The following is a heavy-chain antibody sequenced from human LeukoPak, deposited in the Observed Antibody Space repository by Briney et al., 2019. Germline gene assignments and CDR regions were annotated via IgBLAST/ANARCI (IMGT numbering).Heavy chain of an antibody. J-gene: IGHJ4*02. D-gene: IGHD3-22*01. CDR3: TRSYYYDSSGYTLRVY. CDR1: GFTFSNAW. V-gene: IGHV3-15*01. Sequence: GGSLRLSCAASGFTFSNAWMSWVRQAPGKGLEWVGRIKSKTDGGTTDYAAPVKGRFTISRDDSKNTLYLQMNSLKTEDTAVYYCTRSYYYDSSGYTLRVYWGQGTLVTVSS. CDR2: IKSKTDGGTT.